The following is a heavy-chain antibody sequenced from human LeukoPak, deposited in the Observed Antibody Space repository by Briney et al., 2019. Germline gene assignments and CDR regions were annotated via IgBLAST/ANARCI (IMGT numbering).Heavy chain of an antibody. CDR1: GGSFSAYY. Sequence: TSETLSLTCAVYGGSFSAYYWSWIRQPPGKGLEWIGEISHSGSTDYNPSLKSRVTISVDTSKNQFSLKLSSVTAADTAVYYCARGGFYCGGDCYFDYWGQGTLVTVSS. CDR3: ARGGFYCGGDCYFDY. V-gene: IGHV4-34*01. J-gene: IGHJ4*02. D-gene: IGHD2-21*02. CDR2: ISHSGST.